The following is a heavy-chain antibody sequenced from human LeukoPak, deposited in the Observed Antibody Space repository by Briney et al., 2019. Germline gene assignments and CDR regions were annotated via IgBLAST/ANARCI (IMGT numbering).Heavy chain of an antibody. Sequence: GKSLRLSRIPSGFTLWRHGMHWVRQAPGKGLEWVAVTWYGGSDYADSVRGRFSVSRDIFGNTVYLQMDNLRVEDTALYYCAREQSTSGHAGAFDIWGQGTVVTVSS. J-gene: IGHJ3*02. D-gene: IGHD5-12*01. V-gene: IGHV3-33*01. CDR1: GFTLWRHG. CDR3: AREQSTSGHAGAFDI. CDR2: TWYGGS.